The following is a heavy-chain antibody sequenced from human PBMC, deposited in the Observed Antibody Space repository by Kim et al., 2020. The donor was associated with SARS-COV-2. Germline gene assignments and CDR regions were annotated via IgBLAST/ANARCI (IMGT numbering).Heavy chain of an antibody. J-gene: IGHJ4*02. CDR3: AKVRDYYDSSGYKYYFDY. D-gene: IGHD3-22*01. Sequence: KGRFTISRANSKNPLYLQMNSLRAEDTAVYYCAKVRDYYDSSGYKYYFDYWGQGTLVTVSS. V-gene: IGHV3-23*01.